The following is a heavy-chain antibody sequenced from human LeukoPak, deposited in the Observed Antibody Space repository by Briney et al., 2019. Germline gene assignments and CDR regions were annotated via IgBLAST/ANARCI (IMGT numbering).Heavy chain of an antibody. V-gene: IGHV4-39*01. CDR1: GGSISSSSYY. J-gene: IGHJ4*02. Sequence: SETLSLTCTVSGGSISSSSYYWGWIRQPPGKGLEWIGSIYYSGSTYYNPSLKSRVTMSVDTSKNQFSLKLSSVTAADTAVYYCASIAARGCNYWGQGTLVTVSS. CDR3: ASIAARGCNY. CDR2: IYYSGST. D-gene: IGHD6-13*01.